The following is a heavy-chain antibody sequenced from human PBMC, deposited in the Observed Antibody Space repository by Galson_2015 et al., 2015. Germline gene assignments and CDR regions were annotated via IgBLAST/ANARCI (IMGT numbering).Heavy chain of an antibody. CDR3: ACLDRYCSSTSCFIFDY. V-gene: IGHV3-21*01. CDR1: GFTFSSYS. J-gene: IGHJ4*02. Sequence: SLRLSCAASGFTFSSYSMNWVRQAPGKGLEWVSSISSSSSYIYYADSVKGRFTISRDNAKNSLYLQMNSLRAEDTAVYYCACLDRYCSSTSCFIFDYWGQGTLVTVSS. D-gene: IGHD2-2*01. CDR2: ISSSSSYI.